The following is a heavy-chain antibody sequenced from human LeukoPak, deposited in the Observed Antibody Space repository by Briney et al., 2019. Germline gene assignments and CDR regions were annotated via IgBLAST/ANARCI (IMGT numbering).Heavy chain of an antibody. D-gene: IGHD3-10*01. Sequence: GGSLRLSCAASGFTFSSYEMNWVRQAPGKGLEWVSYISSSGSTIYYADSVKGRFTISRDNAKNSLYLQMNSLRAEDTAVYYCARDQGLYGSGSYYNYLFYPWGQGTLVTVSS. CDR1: GFTFSSYE. CDR3: ARDQGLYGSGSYYNYLFYP. J-gene: IGHJ5*02. CDR2: ISSSGSTI. V-gene: IGHV3-48*03.